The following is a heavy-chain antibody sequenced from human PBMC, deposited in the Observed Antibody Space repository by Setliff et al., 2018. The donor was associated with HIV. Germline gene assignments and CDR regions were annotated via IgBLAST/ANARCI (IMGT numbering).Heavy chain of an antibody. Sequence: RASVKVSCKASGYTFTDNYIHWVRQAPGQGLEWMGWIIPKSGGTNYAQRFQVRVTMTRDTSISTAYMELSRLRSDDTAVYYCAREVYYDSSPGGHDAFDIWGQGTMVTV. J-gene: IGHJ3*02. D-gene: IGHD3-22*01. CDR3: AREVYYDSSPGGHDAFDI. CDR2: IIPKSGGT. V-gene: IGHV1-2*02. CDR1: GYTFTDNY.